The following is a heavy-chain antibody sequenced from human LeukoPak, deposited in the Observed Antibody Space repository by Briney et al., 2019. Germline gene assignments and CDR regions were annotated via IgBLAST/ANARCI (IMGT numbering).Heavy chain of an antibody. V-gene: IGHV4-39*01. CDR1: TDSLHSGGPY. CDR2: ISYGGSP. CDR3: ARNVDYDVSSGPQIYFDS. J-gene: IGHJ4*02. D-gene: IGHD3-3*01. Sequence: SETLSLTCTLSTDSLHSGGPYWAWIRQPPGRGLEWLATISYGGSPYYTPSLKSRLTISLGPSKNPFSLELTSVTAADTATYFCARNVDYDVSSGPQIYFDSWGQGTLVTVSS.